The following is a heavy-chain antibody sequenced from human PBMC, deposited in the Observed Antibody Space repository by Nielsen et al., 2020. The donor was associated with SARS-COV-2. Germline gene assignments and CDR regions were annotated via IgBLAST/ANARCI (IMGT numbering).Heavy chain of an antibody. CDR3: ARAGYSGYAPPGY. V-gene: IGHV1-69*13. J-gene: IGHJ4*02. CDR1: GGTFSGYA. CDR2: IIPIFGTA. D-gene: IGHD5-12*01. Sequence: SVKVSCKASGGTFSGYAISWVRQAPGQGLEWMGGIIPIFGTANYAQKFQGRVTITADESTSTAYMELSSLRSEDTAVYYCARAGYSGYAPPGYWGQGTLVTVSS.